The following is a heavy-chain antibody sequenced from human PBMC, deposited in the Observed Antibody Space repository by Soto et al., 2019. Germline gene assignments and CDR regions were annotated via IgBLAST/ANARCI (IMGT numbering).Heavy chain of an antibody. D-gene: IGHD3-10*01. J-gene: IGHJ1*01. V-gene: IGHV1-69*02. CDR3: AIGITMVRGVIIQYFQH. CDR2: IIPILGIA. Sequence: ASVKVSCKASGGTFSSYTISWVRQAPGQGLEWMGRIIPILGIANYAQKFQGRVTITADKSTSTAYMELSSLRSEDTAVYYCAIGITMVRGVIIQYFQHWGQGTLVTVSS. CDR1: GGTFSSYT.